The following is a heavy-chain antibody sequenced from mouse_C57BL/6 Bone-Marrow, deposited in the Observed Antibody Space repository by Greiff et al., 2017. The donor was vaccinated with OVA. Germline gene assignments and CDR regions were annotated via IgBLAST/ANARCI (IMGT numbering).Heavy chain of an antibody. Sequence: EVQRVESGGGLVKPGGSLKLSCAASGFTFSDYGMHWVRQAPEKGLEWVAYISSGSSTIYYADTVKGRFTISRANATNTPFLQLTSLRSADAAMYYCARRDGYYSWFAYWGQGTLVTVSA. V-gene: IGHV5-17*01. CDR3: ARRDGYYSWFAY. J-gene: IGHJ3*01. CDR1: GFTFSDYG. D-gene: IGHD2-3*01. CDR2: ISSGSSTI.